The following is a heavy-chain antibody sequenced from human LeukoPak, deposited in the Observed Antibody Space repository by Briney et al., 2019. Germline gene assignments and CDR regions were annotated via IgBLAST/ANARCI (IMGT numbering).Heavy chain of an antibody. CDR1: GFSSYA. J-gene: IGHJ5*01. Sequence: PGGSLRLSCTASGFSSYAIHWVRQAPGKGLEWVAVISYDGSNIYYADSVKGRFTISRDNSKNTLYLQMNSLRPEDTAVYYCARALNQWLVPDSWGQGTLVTVSS. V-gene: IGHV3-30-3*01. D-gene: IGHD6-19*01. CDR3: ARALNQWLVPDS. CDR2: ISYDGSNI.